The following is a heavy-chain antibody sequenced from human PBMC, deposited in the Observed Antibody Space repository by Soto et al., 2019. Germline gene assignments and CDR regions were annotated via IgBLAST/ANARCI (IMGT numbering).Heavy chain of an antibody. D-gene: IGHD6-13*01. CDR2: IWYDGSNK. CDR1: GFTFSSYG. Sequence: QVQLLESGGGVVQPGRSLRLSCAASGFTFSSYGMHWVRQAPGKGLEWVAVIWYDGSNKYYADSVKGRFTISRDNSKNTLYLQMNSLRAEDTAVYYCARDLRYSSSWYLGAEYFQHWGQGTLVTVSS. J-gene: IGHJ1*01. V-gene: IGHV3-33*01. CDR3: ARDLRYSSSWYLGAEYFQH.